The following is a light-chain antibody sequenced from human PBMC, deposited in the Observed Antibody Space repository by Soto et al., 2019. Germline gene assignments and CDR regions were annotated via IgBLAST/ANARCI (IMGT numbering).Light chain of an antibody. Sequence: QSALAQPPSVSGAPRQTVTISCTGSSSNIGAPYDVHWYQHLPGTAPKLLIYGGNNRPSGVPDRFSGSRSGTSASLDITGLQAEDEAAYFCQSYDMSLNNYVFGTGTKVTVL. CDR2: GGN. CDR3: QSYDMSLNNYV. V-gene: IGLV1-40*01. CDR1: SSNIGAPYD. J-gene: IGLJ1*01.